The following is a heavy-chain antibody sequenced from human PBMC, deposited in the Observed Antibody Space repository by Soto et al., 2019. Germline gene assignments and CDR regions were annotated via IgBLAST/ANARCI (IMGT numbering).Heavy chain of an antibody. J-gene: IGHJ4*02. D-gene: IGHD5-18*01. CDR1: GFTFSNYG. CDR3: AKEPKIQLWIHYFDY. V-gene: IGHV3-30*18. Sequence: QVQLVQSGGNVVQPGRSLRLSCAASGFTFSNYGMHWVRQAPGKGLEWLAFISHDGSNTYYADSVKGRFTISRDTSKNTLYLPMNSLRAEDTAVLYCAKEPKIQLWIHYFDYCGQGTLGTVSS. CDR2: ISHDGSNT.